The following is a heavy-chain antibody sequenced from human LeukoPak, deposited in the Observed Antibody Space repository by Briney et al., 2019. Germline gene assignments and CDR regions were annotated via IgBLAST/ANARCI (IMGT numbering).Heavy chain of an antibody. CDR3: ARVRDGYNYPFDY. D-gene: IGHD5-12*01. J-gene: IGHJ4*02. V-gene: IGHV4-59*02. CDR1: GFTVSSNY. Sequence: GSLRLSRAASGFTVSSNYMSWVRQPPGKGLEWIGYIYYSGSTNYNPSLKSRVTISVDTSKNQFSLKLSSVAAADTAVYYCARVRDGYNYPFDYWGQGTLVTVSS. CDR2: IYYSGST.